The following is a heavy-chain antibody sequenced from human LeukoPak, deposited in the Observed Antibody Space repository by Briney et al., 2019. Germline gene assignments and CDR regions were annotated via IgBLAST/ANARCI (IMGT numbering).Heavy chain of an antibody. CDR1: GFTFSSYA. J-gene: IGHJ5*02. V-gene: IGHV3-23*01. CDR2: ISGGGAST. CDR3: AKGYSSYANWFDP. D-gene: IGHD1-1*01. Sequence: PGGSLRLSCAASGFTFSSYAMNWVRQAPGKGLEWVSVISGGGASTYYADSVKGRFTISRDNAKSSLYLQMNSLRVEDTAIYYCAKGYSSYANWFDPWGQGALVTVSS.